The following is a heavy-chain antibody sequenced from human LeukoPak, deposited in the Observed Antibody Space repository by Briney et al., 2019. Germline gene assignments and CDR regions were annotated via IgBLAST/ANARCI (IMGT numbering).Heavy chain of an antibody. CDR2: IDTDGSSA. CDR1: GFTFSDYW. V-gene: IGHV3-74*01. J-gene: IGHJ4*02. Sequence: GGPLRLSCAASGFTFSDYWMHWVRQAPGKGLVWVSRIDTDGSSATYADSVKGRFTISRDNAKNTVYLQMNSLRVEDTGVYYCASALTTVTPHFHYWGQGTLVTVSS. CDR3: ASALTTVTPHFHY. D-gene: IGHD4-17*01.